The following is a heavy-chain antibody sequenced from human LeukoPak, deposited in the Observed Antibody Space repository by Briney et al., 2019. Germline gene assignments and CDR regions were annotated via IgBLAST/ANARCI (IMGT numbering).Heavy chain of an antibody. CDR2: MNPNSGNT. CDR3: ARVMRVVVAATRRGYWFDP. CDR1: GYTFTSYD. J-gene: IGHJ5*02. Sequence: ASVKVSCXASGYTFTSYDINWVRQATGQGLEWMGWMNPNSGNTGYAQKFQGRVTITRNTSISTAYMELSSLRSEDTAVYYCARVMRVVVAATRRGYWFDPWGQGTLVTVSS. D-gene: IGHD2-15*01. V-gene: IGHV1-8*03.